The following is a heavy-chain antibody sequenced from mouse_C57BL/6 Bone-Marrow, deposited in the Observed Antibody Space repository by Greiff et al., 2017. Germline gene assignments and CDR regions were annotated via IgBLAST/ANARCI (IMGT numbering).Heavy chain of an antibody. CDR2: IYPGDGDT. CDR3: ARRQLRLRGWFAY. V-gene: IGHV1-80*01. D-gene: IGHD3-2*02. CDR1: GYAFSSYW. J-gene: IGHJ3*01. Sequence: VQRVESGAELVKPGASVKISCKASGYAFSSYWMNWVKQRPGKGLEWIGQIYPGDGDTNYNGKFKGKATLTADKSSSTAYMQLSSLTSEDSAVYFCARRQLRLRGWFAYWGQGTLVTVSA.